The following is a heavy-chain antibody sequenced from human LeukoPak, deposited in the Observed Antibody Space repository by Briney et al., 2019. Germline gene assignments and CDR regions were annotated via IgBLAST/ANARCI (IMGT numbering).Heavy chain of an antibody. CDR1: GYTFTSYD. J-gene: IGHJ5*02. V-gene: IGHV1-8*03. CDR3: ARPYSSSWDNWFDP. CDR2: MNPNSGNT. Sequence: ASVKVSCKASGYTFTSYDINWVRQATGQGLEWMGWMNPNSGNTGYAQKFQGRVTITRNTSISTAYMELSSLRSEDTAVYYCARPYSSSWDNWFDPWGQGTLVTVSS. D-gene: IGHD6-13*01.